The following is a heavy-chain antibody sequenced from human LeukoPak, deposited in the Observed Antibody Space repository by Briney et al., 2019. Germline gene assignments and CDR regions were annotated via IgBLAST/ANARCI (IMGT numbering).Heavy chain of an antibody. CDR3: ARGSRFGVVERDAFDI. CDR1: GFTFSNYA. J-gene: IGHJ3*02. V-gene: IGHV3-21*01. CDR2: ISISSNYI. Sequence: GGSLRLSCAASGFTFSNYAMSWVRQAPGKGLEWVSAISISSNYIYYTDSVKGRFTISRDNAKNSLYLQMNSLRAEDTAVYYCARGSRFGVVERDAFDIWGQGTMVTVSS. D-gene: IGHD3-3*01.